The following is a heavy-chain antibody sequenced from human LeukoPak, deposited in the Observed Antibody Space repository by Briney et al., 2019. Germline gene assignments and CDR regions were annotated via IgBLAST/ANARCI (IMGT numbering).Heavy chain of an antibody. CDR3: ARARIDY. CDR1: GFTFANYW. CDR2: INLDGSEI. V-gene: IGHV3-7*05. J-gene: IGHJ4*02. Sequence: GGSLRLSCAASGFTFANYWMTWVRQAPGKGLEWVANINLDGSEIYYVDSVRGRFTISRDHAKNSLYLQMNSLRAEDTAMYYCARARIDYWGQGNLVTVSS.